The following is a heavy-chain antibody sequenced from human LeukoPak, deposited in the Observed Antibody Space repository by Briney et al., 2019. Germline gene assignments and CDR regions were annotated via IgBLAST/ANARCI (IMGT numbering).Heavy chain of an antibody. J-gene: IGHJ6*03. D-gene: IGHD4-17*01. CDR1: GDTFNNYA. V-gene: IGHV1-69*13. CDR2: IIPLIPAT. CDR3: ARTKATVTTFAPYYFYYYMDV. Sequence: SVKVSCTASGDTFNNYAFSWVRQAPGQGLDWMGGIIPLIPATSYAQKFQGRLTITADESTNTAYMELTSLRSDDTAVYYCARTKATVTTFAPYYFYYYMDVWGRGTTVTISS.